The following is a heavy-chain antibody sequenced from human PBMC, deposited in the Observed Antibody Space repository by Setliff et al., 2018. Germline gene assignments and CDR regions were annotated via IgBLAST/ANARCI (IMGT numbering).Heavy chain of an antibody. CDR3: ARVVGDYDYEDYYYYGMDV. CDR2: INPNSGDT. Sequence: GASVKVSCKAPGYTFTGYYLHWVRQAPGQGLEWMGRINPNSGDTKYAQKFQGRVTMTRDTSISTAYMELTSLRSDDTAVFYCARVVGDYDYEDYYYYGMDVWGQGTTVTVSS. J-gene: IGHJ6*02. V-gene: IGHV1-2*06. D-gene: IGHD4-17*01. CDR1: GYTFTGYY.